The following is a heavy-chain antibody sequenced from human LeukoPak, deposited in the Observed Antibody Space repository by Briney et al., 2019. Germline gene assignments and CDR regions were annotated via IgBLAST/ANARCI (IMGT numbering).Heavy chain of an antibody. D-gene: IGHD4-11*01. CDR2: IIPIFGTA. CDR1: VGAFRSYA. V-gene: IGHV1-69*01. Sequence: SPEPSVGAFRSYAIISVGGSPSQELKWMGGIIPIFGTANYAQTFQGRVTITADESTSTAYSELSRLRSEDTAVYYCAIGSDYYWYFDLGGGGPLVTVPS. CDR3: AIGSDYYWYFDL. J-gene: IGHJ2*01.